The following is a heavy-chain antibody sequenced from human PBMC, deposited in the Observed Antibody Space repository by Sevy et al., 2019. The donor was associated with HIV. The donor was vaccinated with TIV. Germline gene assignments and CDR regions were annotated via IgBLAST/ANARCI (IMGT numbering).Heavy chain of an antibody. CDR2: ISHDGSHK. V-gene: IGHV3-30*03. CDR1: GFTFRTYG. J-gene: IGHJ4*02. Sequence: GGSLRLSCVASGFTFRTYGIHWVRQAPGKGLEWVAVISHDGSHKYNADSVKGRFIISRENSKNALYLQMNSLRAEDTAVYYCARDLREYSSSSKYYFDYWGQGILVTVSS. D-gene: IGHD6-6*01. CDR3: ARDLREYSSSSKYYFDY.